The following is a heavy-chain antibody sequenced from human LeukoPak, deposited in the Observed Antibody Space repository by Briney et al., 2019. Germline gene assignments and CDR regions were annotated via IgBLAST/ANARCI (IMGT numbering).Heavy chain of an antibody. D-gene: IGHD6-19*01. Sequence: GGSLRLSCAASGFTFSSYAVSWARQAPGKGLEWVSAISGSGGSTYYADSVKGRFTISRDNSKNTLYLQMNSLRAEDTAVYYCAKEYSSGWARIYFQHWGQGTLVTVSS. CDR3: AKEYSSGWARIYFQH. CDR1: GFTFSSYA. CDR2: ISGSGGST. J-gene: IGHJ1*01. V-gene: IGHV3-23*01.